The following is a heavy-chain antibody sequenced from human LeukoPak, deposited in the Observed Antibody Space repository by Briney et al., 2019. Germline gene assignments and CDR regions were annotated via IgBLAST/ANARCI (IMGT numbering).Heavy chain of an antibody. CDR2: IYYSGST. V-gene: IGHV4-39*01. J-gene: IGHJ4*02. Sequence: SETLSLTCTVSGGSISSSSYYWGWIRQPPGKGLEWIGSIYYSGSTYYNPSLKSRVTISVDTSKNQFSLKLSSVTAADTAVYYCARRDTAMDFDYWGQGTPVTVSS. CDR3: ARRDTAMDFDY. D-gene: IGHD5-18*01. CDR1: GGSISSSSYY.